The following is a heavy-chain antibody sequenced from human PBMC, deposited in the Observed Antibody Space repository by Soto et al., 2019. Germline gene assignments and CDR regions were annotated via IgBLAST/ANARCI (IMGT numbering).Heavy chain of an antibody. V-gene: IGHV3-23*01. J-gene: IGHJ4*01. Sequence: GGSLRLSCAASAFTFSNYVMNWVRQAPGKGLEWVSGISGGAGRSTTYYADSVKGRFTMSRDNYQDTLYLHMNSLRGEGTAVYYCAKDIEYTSGPYYFEYWRQETLVTISA. CDR1: AFTFSNYV. CDR2: ISGGAGRSTT. CDR3: AKDIEYTSGPYYFEY. D-gene: IGHD6-19*01.